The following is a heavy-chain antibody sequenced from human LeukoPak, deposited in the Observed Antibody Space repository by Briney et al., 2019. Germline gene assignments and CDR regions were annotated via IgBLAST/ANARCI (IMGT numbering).Heavy chain of an antibody. CDR2: IYPGDSDT. V-gene: IGHV5-51*01. CDR3: ARRPGMDGSYFDY. CDR1: GYSFTSYW. J-gene: IGHJ4*02. D-gene: IGHD3-10*01. Sequence: GESLKISCKGSGYSFTSYWIGWVRQMPGKGLEWKGIIYPGDSDTRYSSSFQGQVPISADKSISTAYLQGSSLKALDTAMYYCARRPGMDGSYFDYWGQGTLVTVSS.